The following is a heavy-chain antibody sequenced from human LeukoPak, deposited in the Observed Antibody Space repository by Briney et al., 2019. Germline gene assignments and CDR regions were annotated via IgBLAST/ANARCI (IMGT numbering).Heavy chain of an antibody. V-gene: IGHV1-2*02. CDR1: GYTFTGYY. J-gene: IGHJ6*03. Sequence: GASVKVSCKASGYTFTGYYMHWVRQAPGQGLEWMGWINPNSGGTNYAQKFQGRVTMTRDTSISTAYMELSRLRSDDTAVYYCARVIQQLDLGHMDVWGKGTTVTVSS. CDR2: INPNSGGT. D-gene: IGHD6-13*01. CDR3: ARVIQQLDLGHMDV.